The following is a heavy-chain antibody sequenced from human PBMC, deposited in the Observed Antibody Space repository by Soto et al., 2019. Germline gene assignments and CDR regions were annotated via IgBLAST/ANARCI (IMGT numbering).Heavy chain of an antibody. Sequence: GASVKVSCKASGYTFTSYGISWVRQAPGQGLEWMGWISAYNGNTNYAQKLQGRVTMTTDTSTSTAYMELRSLRSDDTAVYYCARGYCSGGSCYGPGDVWGQGTTVTVSS. CDR1: GYTFTSYG. CDR2: ISAYNGNT. CDR3: ARGYCSGGSCYGPGDV. D-gene: IGHD2-15*01. J-gene: IGHJ6*02. V-gene: IGHV1-18*04.